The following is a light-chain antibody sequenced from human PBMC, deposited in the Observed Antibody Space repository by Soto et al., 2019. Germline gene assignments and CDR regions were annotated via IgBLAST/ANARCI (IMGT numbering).Light chain of an antibody. Sequence: DIQMTQSPSSLSASVGDRVTITCRASQGISNYLAWYQQKPGKVPKLLIYAASTLQSGVPSRFSGSGSGTDFTLTFSSLQPEDVASYYSQKYNSAPWTFGQGTKVDIK. J-gene: IGKJ1*01. CDR1: QGISNY. CDR2: AAS. CDR3: QKYNSAPWT. V-gene: IGKV1-27*01.